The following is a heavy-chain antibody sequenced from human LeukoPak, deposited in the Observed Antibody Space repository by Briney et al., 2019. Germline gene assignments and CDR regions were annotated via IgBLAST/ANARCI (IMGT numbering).Heavy chain of an antibody. D-gene: IGHD3-10*01. CDR2: ISYDGSNK. V-gene: IGHV3-30*18. CDR3: AKDSFVRGVSYYFDY. CDR1: GFTFSSYG. Sequence: GSLRLSCAASGFTFSSYGMHWVRQAPGKGLEWVGVISYDGSNKYYADSVKGRFTISRDNSKNTLYLQMNSLRAEDTAVYYCAKDSFVRGVSYYFDYWGQGTLVTVSS. J-gene: IGHJ4*02.